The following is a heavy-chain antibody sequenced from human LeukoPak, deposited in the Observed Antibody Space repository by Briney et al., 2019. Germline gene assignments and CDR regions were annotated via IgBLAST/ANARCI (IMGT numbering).Heavy chain of an antibody. J-gene: IGHJ4*02. CDR2: IRYDGSNK. CDR3: AKDPLYYYDSSGYYGHYFDY. D-gene: IGHD3-22*01. Sequence: GGSLRLSCAASGFTFSSYGMHWVRQAPGKGLEWVAFIRYDGSNKYYADSVKGRFTISRDNSKNTLYLQMNSLRAEDTAVYYCAKDPLYYYDSSGYYGHYFDYWGQGTLVTVSS. V-gene: IGHV3-30*02. CDR1: GFTFSSYG.